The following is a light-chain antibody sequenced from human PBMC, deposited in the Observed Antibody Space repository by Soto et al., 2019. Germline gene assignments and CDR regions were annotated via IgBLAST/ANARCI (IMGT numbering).Light chain of an antibody. CDR1: QSLGSTF. CDR2: GAS. CDR3: HQYGTLPLS. J-gene: IGKJ4*01. Sequence: EILLTQSPGTLSLSPGDRATLSCRASQSLGSTFLAWYQQKSGQSPRLLIYGASDRATDIPDRFSGSGSGADFTLTSSRLEPEDFAVYFCHQYGTLPLSFGGGTKGEIK. V-gene: IGKV3-20*01.